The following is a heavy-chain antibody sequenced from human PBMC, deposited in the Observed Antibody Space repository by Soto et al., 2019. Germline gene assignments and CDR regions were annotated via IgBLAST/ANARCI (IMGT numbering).Heavy chain of an antibody. V-gene: IGHV3-7*01. CDR3: ARDLDFDWLSLTPGGSIDY. CDR1: GFTFSSYW. J-gene: IGHJ4*02. D-gene: IGHD3-9*01. CDR2: IKQDGSEK. Sequence: GGSLRLSCAASGFTFSSYWMSWVRQAPGKGLEWVANIKQDGSEKYYVDSVKGRFTISRDNAKNSLYLQMNSLRAEDTAVYYCARDLDFDWLSLTPGGSIDYWGQGTLVTVSS.